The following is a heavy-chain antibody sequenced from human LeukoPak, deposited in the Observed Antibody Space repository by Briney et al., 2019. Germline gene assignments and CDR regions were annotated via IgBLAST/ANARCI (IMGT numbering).Heavy chain of an antibody. D-gene: IGHD3-3*01. J-gene: IGHJ4*02. V-gene: IGHV4-59*01. CDR3: ARSRVWSDYWGYFDY. CDR2: IYHSGST. Sequence: SETLSLTCTVSGGSIIGYYWNWIRQPPGKGLDWIGYIYHSGSTNYNPSLRSRVTISVDTSKTQISLKLRAVTAADTAVYYCARSRVWSDYWGYFDYWGQGTLVTVSS. CDR1: GGSIIGYY.